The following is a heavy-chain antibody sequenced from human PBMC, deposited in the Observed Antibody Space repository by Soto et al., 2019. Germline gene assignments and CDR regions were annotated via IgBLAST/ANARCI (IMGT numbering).Heavy chain of an antibody. D-gene: IGHD3-16*01. CDR3: ASYNWGRLYYFDY. Sequence: PSETLSLTCAVHGGSFSGYYWDWIRQPPGKGLEWIGEVNHGGTSNYNPSLKSRVTISVDTSKNQFSLKLSSVTAADTAVYYCASYNWGRLYYFDYWGQGTLVT. CDR2: VNHGGTS. V-gene: IGHV4-34*09. CDR1: GGSFSGYY. J-gene: IGHJ4*02.